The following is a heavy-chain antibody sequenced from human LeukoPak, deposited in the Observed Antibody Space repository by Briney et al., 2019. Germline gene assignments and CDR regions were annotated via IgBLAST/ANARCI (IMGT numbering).Heavy chain of an antibody. J-gene: IGHJ4*02. CDR1: GGSISSYY. D-gene: IGHD3-10*01. Sequence: PSETLSLTCTVSGGSISSYYWSRIRQPPGKGLEWIGYIYYSGSTNYNPSLKSRVTISVDTSKNQFSLKLSSVTAADTAVYYCARAPLWFGELSFDYWGQGTLVTVSS. CDR2: IYYSGST. V-gene: IGHV4-59*01. CDR3: ARAPLWFGELSFDY.